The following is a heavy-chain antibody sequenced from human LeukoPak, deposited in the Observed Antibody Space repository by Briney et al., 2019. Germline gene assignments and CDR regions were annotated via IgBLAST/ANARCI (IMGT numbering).Heavy chain of an antibody. CDR1: GGSISSSSYY. J-gene: IGHJ4*02. D-gene: IGHD3-22*01. V-gene: IGHV4-39*07. CDR2: IYYSGST. CDR3: ARRRGSSGYFDY. Sequence: SETLSLTCTVSGGSISSSSYYWGWIRQPPGEGLEWIGSIYYSGSTYYNPSLKSRVTISVDTSKNQFSLKLSSVTAADTAVYYCARRRGSSGYFDYWGQGTLVTVSS.